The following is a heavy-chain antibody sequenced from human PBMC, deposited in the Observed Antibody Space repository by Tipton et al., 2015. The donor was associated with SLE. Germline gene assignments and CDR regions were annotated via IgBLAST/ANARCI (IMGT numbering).Heavy chain of an antibody. V-gene: IGHV4-59*01. CDR3: ARGGSGAFDT. CDR2: IYKSGTT. D-gene: IGHD1-14*01. Sequence: GLVKPSETLSLTCSVSGGSISSYSWSWIRQPPGKGLEWIGYIYKSGTTNCNPSLKSRVTISLDTSKNQFSLKLTSVTAADTAVYYCARGGSGAFDTWGQGTMVTVSS. J-gene: IGHJ3*02. CDR1: GGSISSYS.